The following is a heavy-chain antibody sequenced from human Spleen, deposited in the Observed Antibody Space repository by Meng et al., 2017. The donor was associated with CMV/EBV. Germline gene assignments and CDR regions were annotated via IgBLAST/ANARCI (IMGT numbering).Heavy chain of an antibody. CDR2: IYPGDSDT. V-gene: IGHV5-51*01. CDR3: ARPMYYYDSSAPPDY. D-gene: IGHD3-22*01. CDR1: GYSFTSYW. J-gene: IGHJ4*02. Sequence: GGSLRLSCKGSGYSFTSYWTGWVRQMPGKGLEWMGIIYPGDSDTSYSPSFQGQVTISADKSISTAYLQWSSLKASDTAMYYCARPMYYYDSSAPPDYWGQGTLVTVSS.